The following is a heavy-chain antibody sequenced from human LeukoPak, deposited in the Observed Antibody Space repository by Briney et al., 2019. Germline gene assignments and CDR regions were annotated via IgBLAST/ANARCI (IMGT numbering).Heavy chain of an antibody. CDR2: ISGSGGST. V-gene: IGHV3-23*01. Sequence: PGGSLRLSCAASGLTFSSYAMSWVRQAPGEGLEWVPAISGSGGSTYYADSVKGRFTISRDNSKNTLYLQMNSLRAEDTAVYYCAKDRRSGNPYYFDYWGQGTLVTVSS. J-gene: IGHJ4*02. D-gene: IGHD2-15*01. CDR3: AKDRRSGNPYYFDY. CDR1: GLTFSSYA.